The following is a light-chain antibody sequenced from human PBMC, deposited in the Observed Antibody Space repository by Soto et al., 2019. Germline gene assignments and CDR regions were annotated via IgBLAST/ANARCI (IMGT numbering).Light chain of an antibody. J-gene: IGKJ1*01. CDR1: QSISTY. Sequence: DIQMTQSPSSLSASVGDRVTITCRASQSISTYLNWYHQKPGKAPNLLIYAASSLQSGVPSRFSGSGSGTDFTLTISSLQPEDFATYYCQQSSSNPWTFGQGTKVEIK. CDR3: QQSSSNPWT. V-gene: IGKV1-39*01. CDR2: AAS.